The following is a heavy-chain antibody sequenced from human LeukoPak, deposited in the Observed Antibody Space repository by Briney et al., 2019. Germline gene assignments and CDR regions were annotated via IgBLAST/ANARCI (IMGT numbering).Heavy chain of an antibody. CDR2: IFTSGWT. D-gene: IGHD2-21*01. V-gene: IGHV4-4*09. Sequence: RSSETLSLTGTVSGGSISSYYWSWVRQSPGKGLEWIGCIFTSGWTDYNPSLKSRVTMSVDTSKNQLSMELRFLTAADTAVYYCATSHDVKTAPYDLWGQGTLVTVSS. CDR3: ATSHDVKTAPYDL. J-gene: IGHJ5*02. CDR1: GGSISSYY.